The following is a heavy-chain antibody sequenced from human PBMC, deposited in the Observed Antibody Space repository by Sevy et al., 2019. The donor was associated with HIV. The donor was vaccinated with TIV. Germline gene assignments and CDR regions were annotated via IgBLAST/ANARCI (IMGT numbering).Heavy chain of an antibody. D-gene: IGHD3-9*01. Sequence: GGSLRLSCAASGFTISRYAMNWVRQAPGKGLEWVSAISVGGHVTKYADSVKGRFTISRDNSRNILYLQMNSLRAEDTAVYYCAKSISADPVLYYFDYWGQGTLVTVSS. CDR2: ISVGGHVT. J-gene: IGHJ4*02. CDR1: GFTISRYA. CDR3: AKSISADPVLYYFDY. V-gene: IGHV3-23*01.